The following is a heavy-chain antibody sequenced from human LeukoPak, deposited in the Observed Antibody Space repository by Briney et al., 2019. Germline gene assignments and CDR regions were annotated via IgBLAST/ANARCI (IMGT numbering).Heavy chain of an antibody. CDR1: GYTFTGYY. Sequence: GASVKVSCKASGYTFTGYYTHWVRQAPGQGLEWMGWINPNSGDTNYAQKFQGRVTMTRDTSISTAYMELSRLRSDDTAVYYCARVRYRLAETYIDYWGQGTLVTVSS. CDR3: ARVRYRLAETYIDY. J-gene: IGHJ4*02. D-gene: IGHD3-16*01. CDR2: INPNSGDT. V-gene: IGHV1-2*02.